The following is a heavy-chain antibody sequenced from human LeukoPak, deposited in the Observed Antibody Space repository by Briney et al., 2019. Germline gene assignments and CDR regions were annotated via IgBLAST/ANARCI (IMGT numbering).Heavy chain of an antibody. CDR3: ASFGFWSGYYGFDY. D-gene: IGHD3-3*01. CDR1: GGSISSSSYY. Sequence: SETLSLTCTVSGGSISSSSYYWGWIRQPPGKGLEWIGSIYYSGSTCYNPSLKSRVTISVDTSKNQFSLKLSSVTAADTAVYYCASFGFWSGYYGFDYWGQGTLVTVSS. CDR2: IYYSGST. V-gene: IGHV4-39*01. J-gene: IGHJ4*02.